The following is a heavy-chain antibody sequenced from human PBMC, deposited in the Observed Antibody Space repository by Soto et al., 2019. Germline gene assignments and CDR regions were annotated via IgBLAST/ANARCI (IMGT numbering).Heavy chain of an antibody. Sequence: SYALSLTCTVSGGSISSSSYYWGWIRQPPGKGLEWIGSIYYSVSTYYNPSLKSRVTISVDTSKNQFSLKLSSVTAADTAVYYCARHKYDFWSGEYPGYYYYGMDVWGQGTTVTVSS. CDR1: GGSISSSSYY. CDR3: ARHKYDFWSGEYPGYYYYGMDV. D-gene: IGHD3-3*01. J-gene: IGHJ6*02. V-gene: IGHV4-39*01. CDR2: IYYSVST.